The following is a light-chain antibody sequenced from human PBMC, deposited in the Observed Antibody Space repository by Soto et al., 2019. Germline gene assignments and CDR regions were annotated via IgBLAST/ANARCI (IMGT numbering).Light chain of an antibody. V-gene: IGLV2-14*01. CDR3: CSYAGSYILGV. CDR1: SSHAGGYNY. J-gene: IGLJ3*02. CDR2: EVS. Sequence: QSVLTQPASVSGSPDQSITISCTATSSHAGGYNYVSWYQQHPGKAPKLMIYEVSHRPSGVSNRFSGSKSGNTASLTISGLQAEDEADYYCCSYAGSYILGVFGGGTKLTVL.